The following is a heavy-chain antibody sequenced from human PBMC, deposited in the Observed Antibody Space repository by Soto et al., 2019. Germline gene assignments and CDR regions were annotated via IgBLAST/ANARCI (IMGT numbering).Heavy chain of an antibody. CDR1: GGTFRTYA. V-gene: IGHV1-69*12. D-gene: IGHD6-19*01. Sequence: QVQLLQSGAEVKKPGSSVRVSCEASGGTFRTYAISWVRQAPGQGLEWMGEIIPIFGKVNYAQKFQGRVTITADESRTTVYMDLRSLTSEDTAVYYCAKGAVAGTPTSYDYYGMDVWGQGTTVTVS. J-gene: IGHJ6*02. CDR3: AKGAVAGTPTSYDYYGMDV. CDR2: IIPIFGKV.